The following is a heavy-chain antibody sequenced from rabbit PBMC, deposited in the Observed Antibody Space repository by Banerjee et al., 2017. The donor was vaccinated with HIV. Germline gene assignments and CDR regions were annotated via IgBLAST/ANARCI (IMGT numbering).Heavy chain of an antibody. CDR2: IDDGSSDST. V-gene: IGHV1S45*01. J-gene: IGHJ4*01. D-gene: IGHD2-1*01. CDR3: ARWNDDYDVLNL. CDR1: GFSFSSSYW. Sequence: QEQLEESGGDLVKPEGSLTLTCTASGFSFSSSYWRCWVRQAPGKGLEWIGCIDDGSSDSTYYASWAKGRFTISRTSSPTVTLQMTSLTAADTATYFCARWNDDYDVLNLWGPGTLVTVS.